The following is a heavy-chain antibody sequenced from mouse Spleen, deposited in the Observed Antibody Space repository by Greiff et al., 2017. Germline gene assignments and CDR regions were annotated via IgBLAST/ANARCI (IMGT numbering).Heavy chain of an antibody. D-gene: IGHD1-1*01. CDR3: ARGVVGTFDY. CDR2: IYPGDGDT. V-gene: IGHV1-82*01. Sequence: VKLQESGPELVKPGASVKISCKASGYAFSSSWMNXVKQRPGKGLGWIGRIYPGDGDTNYNGKFKGKATLTADKSSSTAYMQLSSLTSEDSAVYFCARGVVGTFDYWGQGTTLTVSS. CDR1: GYAFSSSW. J-gene: IGHJ2*01.